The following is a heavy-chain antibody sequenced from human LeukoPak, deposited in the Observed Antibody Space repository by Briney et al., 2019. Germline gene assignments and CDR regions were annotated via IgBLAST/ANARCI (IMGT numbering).Heavy chain of an antibody. D-gene: IGHD3-10*01. CDR1: GDSVSRKSAG. V-gene: IGHV6-1*01. CDR2: IYYRSTWYS. CDR3: ARGGLVRGSIDSLIAFDF. Sequence: SQTLSLTCAISGDSVSRKSAGWNWIRQSPSRGLEWLGRIYYRSTWYSDFLTSRMTISPDTCKNQFSLHLDSVTPEDTAVYYCARGGLVRGSIDSLIAFDFWGQGTVVTVSS. J-gene: IGHJ3*01.